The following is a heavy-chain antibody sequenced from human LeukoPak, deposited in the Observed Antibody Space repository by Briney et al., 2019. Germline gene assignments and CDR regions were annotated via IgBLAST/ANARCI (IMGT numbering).Heavy chain of an antibody. Sequence: PGGALRLSCTASGLSFNSYSMNWVRQASGKGLEWVSSISSTSSYIHYADSVKGRFTISRDNARNSLYLPMNSLRVEDTAVYYCARKGNWNYDYWGQGTLVTVSS. CDR3: ARKGNWNYDY. D-gene: IGHD1-1*01. V-gene: IGHV3-21*01. J-gene: IGHJ4*02. CDR1: GLSFNSYS. CDR2: ISSTSSYI.